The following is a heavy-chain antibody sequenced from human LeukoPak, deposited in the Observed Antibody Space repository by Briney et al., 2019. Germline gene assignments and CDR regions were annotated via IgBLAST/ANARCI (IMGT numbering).Heavy chain of an antibody. CDR2: ISGSGGST. CDR3: AKSPSTGVVVPAVIQLYFDY. V-gene: IGHV3-23*01. J-gene: IGHJ4*02. Sequence: PGGSLRLSCAASGFTFSSYAMSWVRQAPGKGLEWVSAISGSGGSTYYADSLKGRFTISRDNSKNTLYLQMNSLRAEDTAVYYCAKSPSTGVVVPAVIQLYFDYWGQGTLVTVSS. D-gene: IGHD2-2*01. CDR1: GFTFSSYA.